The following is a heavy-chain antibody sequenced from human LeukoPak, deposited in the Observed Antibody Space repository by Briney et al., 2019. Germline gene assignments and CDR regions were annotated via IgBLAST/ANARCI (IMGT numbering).Heavy chain of an antibody. J-gene: IGHJ4*02. Sequence: ASVKVSCKASGYTFTGYYMHWVPQAPEQGLECMGCINPNSGGTNYAQKFQGRVTMTRETSISTAYKELSRLRSDDTAVYYCARPYYGSGSYSDYFDYWGQGTLVTVSS. CDR3: ARPYYGSGSYSDYFDY. V-gene: IGHV1-2*02. D-gene: IGHD3-10*01. CDR2: INPNSGGT. CDR1: GYTFTGYY.